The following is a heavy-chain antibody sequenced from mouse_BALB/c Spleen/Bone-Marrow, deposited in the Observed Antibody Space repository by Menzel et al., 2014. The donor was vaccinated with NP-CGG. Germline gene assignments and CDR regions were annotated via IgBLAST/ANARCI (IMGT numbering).Heavy chain of an antibody. D-gene: IGHD4-1*01. CDR2: IWRGGST. V-gene: IGHV2-2*02. Sequence: QVQLQQSGPGLVQPSQSLSITCTVSGFSFPNYGVHWVRQSPGKGLEWLGVIWRGGSTYYNAAFISRLSISKDNSKSQVFFKMNSLQVNDTAIYYCARNPVGRNYSDYWGQGTTLTVSS. CDR3: ARNPVGRNYSDY. CDR1: GFSFPNYG. J-gene: IGHJ2*01.